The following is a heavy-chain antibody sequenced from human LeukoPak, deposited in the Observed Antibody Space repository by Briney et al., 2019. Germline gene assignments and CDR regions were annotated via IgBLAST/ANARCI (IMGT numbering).Heavy chain of an antibody. CDR1: GYTFTSYA. J-gene: IGHJ4*02. CDR3: AKDRGSRVQDH. Sequence: ASVKVSCKASGYTFTSYAMNWVRQAPGQGLEWMGRINTNTGNPTYAQGFTGRFVFSLDTSVRTAFLQINSLKAEGTAVYYCAKDRGSRVQDHWGQGTLVTVSS. CDR2: INTNTGNP. D-gene: IGHD6-25*01. V-gene: IGHV7-4-1*02.